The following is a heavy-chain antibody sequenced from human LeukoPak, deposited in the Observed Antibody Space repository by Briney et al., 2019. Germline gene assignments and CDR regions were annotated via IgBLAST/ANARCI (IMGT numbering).Heavy chain of an antibody. CDR3: AGGIVGAYSYAFDI. V-gene: IGHV4-61*01. CDR2: IYYSGST. J-gene: IGHJ3*02. D-gene: IGHD1-26*01. CDR1: GGSVSTGSYY. Sequence: SETLSLTCTVSGGSVSTGSYYWSWIRQPPGKGLEWIGYIYYSGSTNYNPSLKSRVTISVDTSKNQFSLKLSSVTAADTAVYYCAGGIVGAYSYAFDIWGQGTMVTVSS.